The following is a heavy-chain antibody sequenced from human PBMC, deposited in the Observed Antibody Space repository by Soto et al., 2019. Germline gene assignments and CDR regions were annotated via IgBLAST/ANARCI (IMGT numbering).Heavy chain of an antibody. CDR1: GFTFSSYA. Sequence: GGSLRLSCAASGFTFSSYAMSWVRKAPGKGLEWVSAISGSGGSTYYADSVKGRFTISRDNSKNTLYLQMNSLRAEDTAVYYCAKDPPGGDQLLWFGELPNNWFDPWGQGTLVTVSS. CDR2: ISGSGGST. CDR3: AKDPPGGDQLLWFGELPNNWFDP. D-gene: IGHD3-10*01. J-gene: IGHJ5*02. V-gene: IGHV3-23*01.